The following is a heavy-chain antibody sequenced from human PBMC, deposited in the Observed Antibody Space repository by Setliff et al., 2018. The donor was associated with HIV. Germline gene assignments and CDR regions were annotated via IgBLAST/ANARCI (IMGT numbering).Heavy chain of an antibody. D-gene: IGHD3-22*01. CDR3: AGYDSSGYYPSNYYYGMDV. CDR2: ISAYNGNT. Sequence: ASVKVSCKASGYTFTNYGISWVRQAPGQGLEWMGWISAYNGNTNYAQKLQGRVTMTTDTSTSTVYMELRSLRSDDTAVYYCAGYDSSGYYPSNYYYGMDVWGQGTTVTVSS. V-gene: IGHV1-18*01. CDR1: GYTFTNYG. J-gene: IGHJ6*02.